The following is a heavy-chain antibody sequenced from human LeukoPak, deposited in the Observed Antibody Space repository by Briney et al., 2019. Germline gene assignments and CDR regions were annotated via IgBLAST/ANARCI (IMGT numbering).Heavy chain of an antibody. CDR2: IYYSGST. CDR1: GGSFSGYY. Sequence: SETLSLTCAVYGGSFSGYYWSWIRQPPGKGLEWIGSIYYSGSTYYNPSLKSRVTISVDTSKNQFSLKLSSVTAADTAVYYCARYVDYDSSGFDYWGQGTLVTVSS. J-gene: IGHJ4*02. V-gene: IGHV4-34*01. CDR3: ARYVDYDSSGFDY. D-gene: IGHD3-22*01.